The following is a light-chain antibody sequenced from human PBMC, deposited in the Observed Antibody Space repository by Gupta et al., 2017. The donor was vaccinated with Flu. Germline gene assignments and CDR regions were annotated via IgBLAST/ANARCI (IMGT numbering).Light chain of an antibody. CDR2: AAS. Sequence: PAPLSVSAGETATHSSRARRSVGSNFGCHQQKPVQAPRLLIYAASTGATGVPARFSGSGSGTYFTLTISILQSEDFAVYCCQQENNWPATFGHGTNVDIK. CDR3: QQENNWPAT. J-gene: IGKJ3*01. V-gene: IGKV3-15*01. CDR1: RSVGSN.